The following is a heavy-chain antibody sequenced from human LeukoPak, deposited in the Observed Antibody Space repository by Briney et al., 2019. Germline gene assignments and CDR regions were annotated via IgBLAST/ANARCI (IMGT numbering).Heavy chain of an antibody. J-gene: IGHJ4*02. CDR3: ARELWSTSPPFDS. CDR2: IKSKTDGGTT. V-gene: IGHV3-15*01. Sequence: PGGSLRLSCAASGFTFSNAWMSWVRQAPGKGLEWAGRIKSKTDGGTTDYAAPVKGRFTISRDDSKNTLYLQMNSLKTEDTAVYYCARELWSTSPPFDSWGQGTLVIVSS. D-gene: IGHD2-2*01. CDR1: GFTFSNAW.